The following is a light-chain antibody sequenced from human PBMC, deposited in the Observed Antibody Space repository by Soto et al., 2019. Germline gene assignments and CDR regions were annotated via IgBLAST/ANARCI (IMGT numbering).Light chain of an antibody. CDR1: HSVDSR. Sequence: EIVMTQSPATLSMSPGERATLSCRASHSVDSRLAWYQQKPGQAPRLLIHDASTRPTSLPARFSGSASGTEFTLTISGLQSEDFAVYCCQHYSILPLPFGGGTKGEIK. CDR3: QHYSILPLP. J-gene: IGKJ4*01. V-gene: IGKV3-15*01. CDR2: DAS.